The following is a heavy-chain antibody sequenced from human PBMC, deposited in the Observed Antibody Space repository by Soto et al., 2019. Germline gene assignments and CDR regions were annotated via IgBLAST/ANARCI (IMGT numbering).Heavy chain of an antibody. CDR1: GCTFTSYA. CDR2: INPNSGGT. J-gene: IGHJ6*02. D-gene: IGHD5-18*01. V-gene: IGHV1-2*04. CDR3: ARAAGYSYGNYYYYGMDV. Sequence: ASVKVSCKASGCTFTSYAINWVRQAPGQGLEWMGWINPNSGGTNYAQKFQGWVTMTRDTSISTAYMELSRLRSDDTAVYYCARAAGYSYGNYYYYGMDVWGQGTTVTVSS.